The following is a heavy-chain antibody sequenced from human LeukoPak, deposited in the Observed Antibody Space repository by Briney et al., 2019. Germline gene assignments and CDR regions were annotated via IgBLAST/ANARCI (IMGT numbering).Heavy chain of an antibody. V-gene: IGHV3-30*04. CDR1: GFTFSSYA. CDR2: ISYDGSNK. D-gene: IGHD3-10*01. CDR3: AREGVEGNYYGSGSPVDY. Sequence: PGGSLRLSCAASGFTFSSYAMHWVRQAPGKGLEWVAVISYDGSNKCYADSVKGRFTISRDNSKNTLYLQMNSLRAEDTAVYYCAREGVEGNYYGSGSPVDYWGQGTLVTVSS. J-gene: IGHJ4*02.